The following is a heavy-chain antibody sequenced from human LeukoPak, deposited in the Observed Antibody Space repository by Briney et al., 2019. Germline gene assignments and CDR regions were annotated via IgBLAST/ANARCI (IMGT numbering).Heavy chain of an antibody. CDR1: GGSISSYY. V-gene: IGHV4-59*01. J-gene: IGHJ6*02. D-gene: IGHD5-12*01. CDR2: IYYSGST. CDR3: ARSKAYSGYDWDWYYYGMDV. Sequence: PSETLSLTCTVSGGSISSYYWSWIRQPPGKGLEWIGYIYYSGSTNYNPSLTSRVTISVDTSKNQFSLKLSSVTAADTAVYYCARSKAYSGYDWDWYYYGMDVWGQGTTVTVSS.